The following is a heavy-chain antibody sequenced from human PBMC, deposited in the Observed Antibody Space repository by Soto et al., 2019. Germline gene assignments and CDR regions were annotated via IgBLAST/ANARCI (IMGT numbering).Heavy chain of an antibody. Sequence: GGSLRLSCAASGFTFSSYAMHWVRQAPGKGLEWVAVISYDGSNKYYADSVKGRFTISRDNSKNTLYLQMNSLRAEDTAVYYCARDSGPDYGDYENWFDPWGQGTLVTVSS. J-gene: IGHJ5*02. V-gene: IGHV3-30-3*01. CDR3: ARDSGPDYGDYENWFDP. CDR1: GFTFSSYA. CDR2: ISYDGSNK. D-gene: IGHD4-17*01.